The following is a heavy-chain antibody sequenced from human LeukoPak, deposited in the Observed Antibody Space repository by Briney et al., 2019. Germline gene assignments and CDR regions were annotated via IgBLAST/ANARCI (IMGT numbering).Heavy chain of an antibody. CDR3: ARLYDFWSGYWFFDP. J-gene: IGHJ5*02. Sequence: SETLSLTCTVSGGSVSSGSYYWSWIRQPPGKGLEWIGYIYYSGSTYYNPSLKSRVTISVDTSKNQFSLKLSSVTAADTAVYYCARLYDFWSGYWFFDPWGQGTLVTVSS. D-gene: IGHD3-3*01. V-gene: IGHV4-61*01. CDR1: GGSVSSGSYY. CDR2: IYYSGST.